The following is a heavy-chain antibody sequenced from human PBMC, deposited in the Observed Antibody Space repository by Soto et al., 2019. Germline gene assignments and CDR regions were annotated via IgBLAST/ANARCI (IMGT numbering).Heavy chain of an antibody. CDR3: AKDRYLDNDSRGSLFDN. CDR1: GFTFNIYA. J-gene: IGHJ4*02. V-gene: IGHV3-23*01. D-gene: IGHD3-22*01. CDR2: ICRDGDFT. Sequence: EVQLLESGGDLIQPGGSLRLSCAASGFTFNIYAMTWVRQAPGKGLEWVSAICRDGDFTYYAASVEGRFTICSDNSKNTLYLQMNSLIAEDTAVDYCAKDRYLDNDSRGSLFDNWGQGTLVTVSS.